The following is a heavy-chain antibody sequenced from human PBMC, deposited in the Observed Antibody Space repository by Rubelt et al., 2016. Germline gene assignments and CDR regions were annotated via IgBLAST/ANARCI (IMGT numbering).Heavy chain of an antibody. CDR1: GGSISSSNW. CDR3: ARGSEDSSGYYYVQH. J-gene: IGHJ1*01. Sequence: QVQLQESGPGLVKPSGTLSLTCAVSGGSISSSNWWSWVRQPPGKGLEWIGEIYHSGSTNYNPSLKSRVTITVDTSKNQFYLKLSAVTAADTAVYYCARGSEDSSGYYYVQHWGQGTLVTVSS. D-gene: IGHD3-22*01. CDR2: IYHSGST. V-gene: IGHV4-4*02.